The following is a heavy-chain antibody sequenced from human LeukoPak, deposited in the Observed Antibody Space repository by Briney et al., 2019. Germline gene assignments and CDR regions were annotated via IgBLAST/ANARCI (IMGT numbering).Heavy chain of an antibody. CDR2: ISYDGSNE. D-gene: IGHD3-10*01. Sequence: GRSLRLSCAASGFTFSGYAMHWDRQAPGKGLEWVAVISYDGSNEYYADSVKGRFTISRDNSKNTLYLQMNSLSVEDTAVYYCARVGYYASGPFSYFDYWGQGTLVTVSS. J-gene: IGHJ4*02. CDR1: GFTFSGYA. V-gene: IGHV3-30-3*01. CDR3: ARVGYYASGPFSYFDY.